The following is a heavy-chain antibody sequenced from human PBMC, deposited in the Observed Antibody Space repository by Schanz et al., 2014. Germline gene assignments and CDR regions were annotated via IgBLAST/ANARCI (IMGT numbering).Heavy chain of an antibody. CDR2: IFFSGST. CDR1: GVSIGGYY. J-gene: IGHJ6*02. Sequence: QVQLQESGPGLVKPSETLSLTCTVSGVSIGGYYWSWIRQPPGKGLEWIGYIFFSGSTTYNPSFNGGVTITVDISKNQFALNLTSLTAADTAVYYCARLGVGDKAYYYYGTDVWGQGTTVLVSS. V-gene: IGHV4-59*08. D-gene: IGHD1-26*01. CDR3: ARLGVGDKAYYYYGTDV.